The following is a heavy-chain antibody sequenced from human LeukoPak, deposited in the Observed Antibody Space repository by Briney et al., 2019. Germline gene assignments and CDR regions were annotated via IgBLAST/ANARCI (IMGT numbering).Heavy chain of an antibody. D-gene: IGHD2-15*01. J-gene: IGHJ4*02. CDR2: ISPDGSQT. V-gene: IGHV3-74*01. CDR3: ARAYCSGGSCYFDY. Sequence: PGGSLRLSCAASGFSLSNYWMHWVRQAPGKGLWWFPQISPDGSQTFYADSVKGRFTISRDNAKNTLFLQMDSLRAEDTAVYYCARAYCSGGSCYFDYWGQGALVTVSS. CDR1: GFSLSNYW.